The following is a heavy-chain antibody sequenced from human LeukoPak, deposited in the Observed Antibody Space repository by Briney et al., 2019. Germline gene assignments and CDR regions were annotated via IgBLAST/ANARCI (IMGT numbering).Heavy chain of an antibody. J-gene: IGHJ6*04. V-gene: IGHV3-7*01. CDR2: LKHDGTEK. CDR3: ATFVGIVSGTYTVPGGLLV. CDR1: EFSPTNFW. Sequence: QTGGSLRLSCVASEFSPTNFWMTWVRRAPGRGLEWVVNLKHDGTEKFYVDSVKGRFTISRDNAKNSLYLQMNSLRAEDTAVYYCATFVGIVSGTYTVPGGLLVWGKGTTVTVSS. D-gene: IGHD2-2*03.